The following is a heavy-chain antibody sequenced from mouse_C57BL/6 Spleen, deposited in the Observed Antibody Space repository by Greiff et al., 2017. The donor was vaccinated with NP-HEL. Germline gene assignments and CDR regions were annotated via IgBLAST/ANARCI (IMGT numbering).Heavy chain of an antibody. CDR1: GYAFSSYW. Sequence: QVQLKQSGAELVKPGASVKISCKASGYAFSSYWLNWVKQRPGKGLGWIGQIYPGDGDTNYNGKFKGKATLTADKSSSTAYMQLSSLTSEDSAVYFCARSGDSDGMDYWGQGTTLTVSS. D-gene: IGHD3-1*01. CDR2: IYPGDGDT. CDR3: ARSGDSDGMDY. V-gene: IGHV1-80*01. J-gene: IGHJ2*01.